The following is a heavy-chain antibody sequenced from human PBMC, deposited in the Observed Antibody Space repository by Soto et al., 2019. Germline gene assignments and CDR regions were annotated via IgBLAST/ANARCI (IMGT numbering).Heavy chain of an antibody. CDR1: DVSISSTSHY. J-gene: IGHJ4*02. CDR3: AGHGYASGWLDFDS. CDR2: IYYSGST. D-gene: IGHD6-19*01. Sequence: SETLSLTCTVSDVSISSTSHYWAWIRQPPGKGLEWIGSIYYSGSTYYNPSLKSRVTISVGMSKNQFSLKLSSVTAADTAVYYCAGHGYASGWLDFDSWGQGTLVTVSS. V-gene: IGHV4-39*01.